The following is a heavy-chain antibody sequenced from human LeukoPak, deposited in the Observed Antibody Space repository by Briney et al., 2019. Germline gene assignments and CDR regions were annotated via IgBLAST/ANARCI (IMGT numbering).Heavy chain of an antibody. D-gene: IGHD3-10*01. CDR1: GFTFSSYA. CDR2: IPYDGSNR. J-gene: IGHJ4*02. CDR3: AGPLASGSYYIMEY. V-gene: IGHV3-30-3*01. Sequence: PGGSLRLSCAASGFTFSSYAMHWVRQAPGKGLEWGALIPYDGSNRYYADSVKGRFTISRDISKNTLYLQMESLRAEDTAVYYCAGPLASGSYYIMEYWGQGTLVTVSS.